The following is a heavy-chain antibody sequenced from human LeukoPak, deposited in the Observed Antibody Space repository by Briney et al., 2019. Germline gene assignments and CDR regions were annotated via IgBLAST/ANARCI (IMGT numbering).Heavy chain of an antibody. J-gene: IGHJ4*02. CDR1: GFTLSSYA. V-gene: IGHV3-23*01. Sequence: GGSLRLSCAASGFTLSSYAMTWVRQAPGKGLEWVSAIFGSDGRTFYADAVKGRFTISRDNSKNTLYLQMNSLRAEDTAIYYCAKTRGPAATHPDYWGQGILVTVSS. CDR2: IFGSDGRT. CDR3: AKTRGPAATHPDY. D-gene: IGHD6-25*01.